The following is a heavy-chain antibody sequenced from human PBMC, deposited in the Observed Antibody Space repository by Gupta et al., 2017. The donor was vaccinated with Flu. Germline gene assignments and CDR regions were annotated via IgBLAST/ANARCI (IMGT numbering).Heavy chain of an antibody. CDR3: AKIKDGSYDTDPFDV. CDR1: GFTFSPFA. Sequence: EVHLLQSGGGLVQPGGSLRLSCEASGFTFSPFAMNWLRLTPGKGLEWVSAVSRGGENTYYAGSVSGRFTISRDNSKDTLYLQMTRLSPDDTAIYYCAKIKDGSYDTDPFDVWGPGTMVSVSS. V-gene: IGHV3-23*01. D-gene: IGHD3-22*01. CDR2: VSRGGENT. J-gene: IGHJ3*01.